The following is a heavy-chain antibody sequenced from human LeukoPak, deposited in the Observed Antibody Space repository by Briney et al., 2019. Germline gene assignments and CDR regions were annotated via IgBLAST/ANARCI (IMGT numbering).Heavy chain of an antibody. Sequence: PSETLSLTCTVSGGSIINNYWSWIRQPPEKGLEWMGYVYYDGSTNYNPSLKSRVTMSVDTSKNQLSLKLTSVTAADTAMYYCARHPPATGRFDYWGQGTLVTVSS. V-gene: IGHV4-59*01. CDR3: ARHPPATGRFDY. CDR1: GGSIINNY. J-gene: IGHJ4*02. D-gene: IGHD1-14*01. CDR2: VYYDGST.